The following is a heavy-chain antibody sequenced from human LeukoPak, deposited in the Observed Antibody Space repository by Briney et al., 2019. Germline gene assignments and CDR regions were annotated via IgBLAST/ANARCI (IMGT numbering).Heavy chain of an antibody. CDR2: IKEDGTEK. J-gene: IGHJ3*02. V-gene: IGHV3-7*05. Sequence: PGGSLRLSCAASGFTLSNSWMSWVRQAPGKGLEWVANIKEDGTEKYYVDSVNGRFTISRDNAKKSLYLQMNSLRAEDTAVYYCASYYDGSGYYDAFDIWGQGTMVTVSS. CDR3: ASYYDGSGYYDAFDI. D-gene: IGHD3-22*01. CDR1: GFTLSNSW.